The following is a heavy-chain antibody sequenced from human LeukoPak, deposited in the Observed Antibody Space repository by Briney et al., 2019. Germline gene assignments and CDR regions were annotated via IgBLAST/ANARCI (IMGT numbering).Heavy chain of an antibody. CDR2: ISGSGGST. V-gene: IGHV3-23*01. CDR3: AKDRDIVVVVAGGDFDY. Sequence: QSGGSLRLSCAASGFTFSSYAMSWVCQAPGKGLEWVSAISGSGGSTYYADSVKGRFTISRDNSKNTLYLQMNSLRAEDTAVYYCAKDRDIVVVVAGGDFDYWGQGTLVTVSS. CDR1: GFTFSSYA. D-gene: IGHD2-15*01. J-gene: IGHJ4*02.